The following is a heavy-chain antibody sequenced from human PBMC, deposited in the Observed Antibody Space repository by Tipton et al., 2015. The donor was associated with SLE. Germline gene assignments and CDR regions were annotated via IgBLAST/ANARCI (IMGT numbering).Heavy chain of an antibody. J-gene: IGHJ3*01. CDR2: IFYTGST. V-gene: IGHV4-61*01. Sequence: TLSLTCPVSDDSFTNTRYYWAWIRQPPGKGLDWIGDIFYTGSTTYNPSLKSRVTISLDTSKNQFSLKLRSLTAADTAIYYCARSARGGFDLWGQGTMVTVSS. CDR3: ARSARGGFDL. D-gene: IGHD3-10*01. CDR1: DDSFTNTRYY.